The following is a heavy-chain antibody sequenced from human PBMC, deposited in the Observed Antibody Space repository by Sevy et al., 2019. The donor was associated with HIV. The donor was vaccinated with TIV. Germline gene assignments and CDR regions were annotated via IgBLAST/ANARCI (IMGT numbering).Heavy chain of an antibody. V-gene: IGHV3-15*01. CDR2: IRSKAGGGTT. D-gene: IGHD2-15*01. CDR3: TTDHRRDGIVVVPFEY. CDR1: GFTFSNAW. J-gene: IGHJ4*02. Sequence: GGSLRLSCASSGFTFSNAWMSWVRQSPGKGLEWVGRIRSKAGGGTTDYAAIVKGKFTISRDDSRDILYLQLNSLETEDTAVYYCTTDHRRDGIVVVPFEYWGQGTLVTVSS.